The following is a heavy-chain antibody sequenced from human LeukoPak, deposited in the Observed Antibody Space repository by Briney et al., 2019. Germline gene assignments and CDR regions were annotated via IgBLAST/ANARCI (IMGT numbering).Heavy chain of an antibody. CDR3: ARLGASMVRGVMLGPFY. Sequence: GGSLRLSCAASGFTFSSNYMSWVRQAPGKGLEWVSVIYSGGSTYYADSVKGRFTISRDNSKNTLYLQMNSLRAEDTAVYYCARLGASMVRGVMLGPFYWGQGTLVTVSS. J-gene: IGHJ4*02. D-gene: IGHD3-10*01. CDR1: GFTFSSNY. CDR2: IYSGGST. V-gene: IGHV3-66*01.